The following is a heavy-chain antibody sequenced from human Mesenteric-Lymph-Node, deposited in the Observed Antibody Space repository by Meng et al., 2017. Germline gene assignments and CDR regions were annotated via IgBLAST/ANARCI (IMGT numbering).Heavy chain of an antibody. CDR3: AKDRVVRGIMGAFDM. CDR2: ISNSGSTI. Sequence: GESLKISCAASGFTFSSNYMHWVRQIPGRGLEWIAYISNSGSTIYYADSVKGRFTVSRDNAQNSLFLQMNSLRAEDTAVYYCAKDRVVRGIMGAFDMWGQGTMVTVSS. CDR1: GFTFSSNY. J-gene: IGHJ3*02. V-gene: IGHV3-11*01. D-gene: IGHD3-10*01.